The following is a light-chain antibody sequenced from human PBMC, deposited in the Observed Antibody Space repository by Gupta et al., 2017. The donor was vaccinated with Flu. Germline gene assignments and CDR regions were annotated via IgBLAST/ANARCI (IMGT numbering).Light chain of an antibody. V-gene: IGKV2-28*01. CDR1: QSLLHSNGYKY. Sequence: DIVMTQSPLSLPVTPGEPASISCRSSQSLLHSNGYKYLNWYLQKPGQSPHLLIYVGSNRASGVPDRFSGSGSDTDFTLKISRVEAEDVGIYYCMQVLRPPYTFGQWTKLQIK. CDR2: VGS. CDR3: MQVLRPPYT. J-gene: IGKJ2*01.